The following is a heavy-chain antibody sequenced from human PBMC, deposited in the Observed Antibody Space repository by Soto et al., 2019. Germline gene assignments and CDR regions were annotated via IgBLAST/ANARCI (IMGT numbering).Heavy chain of an antibody. CDR3: ARGGFTMVRGVIIPPDSDAFDI. J-gene: IGHJ3*02. CDR1: GGTFSSYA. Sequence: SVKVSCRASGGTFSSYAISWVRQAPGQGLEWMGGIIPIFGTANYAQKFQGRVTITADESTSTAYMELSSLRSEDTAVYYCARGGFTMVRGVIIPPDSDAFDIWG. CDR2: IIPIFGTA. V-gene: IGHV1-69*13. D-gene: IGHD3-10*01.